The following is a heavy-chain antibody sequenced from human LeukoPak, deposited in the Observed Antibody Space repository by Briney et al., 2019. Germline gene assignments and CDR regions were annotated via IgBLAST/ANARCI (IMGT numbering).Heavy chain of an antibody. J-gene: IGHJ4*02. CDR1: GGSISISSYY. V-gene: IGHV4-39*01. D-gene: IGHD3/OR15-3a*01. CDR3: ASPSDTVSYDLPYFDY. Sequence: PSETLSLTCTVSGGSISISSYYWGWIRQPPGKGLEWIGSIYYSGSTYYNPSLKSRVTISVDTSKNQFSLKLSSVTAADTAVYYCASPSDTVSYDLPYFDYWGQGTLVTVSS. CDR2: IYYSGST.